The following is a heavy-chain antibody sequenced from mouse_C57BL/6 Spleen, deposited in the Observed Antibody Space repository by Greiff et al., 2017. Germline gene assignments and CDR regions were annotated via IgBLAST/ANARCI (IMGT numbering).Heavy chain of an antibody. J-gene: IGHJ2*01. CDR3: ARGGENRDYFDY. CDR2: IYPGDGDT. V-gene: IGHV1-80*01. D-gene: IGHD2-14*01. CDR1: GYAFSSYW. Sequence: LMESGAELVKPGASVKISCKASGYAFSSYWMNWVKQRPGKGLEWIGQIYPGDGDTNYNGKFKGKATLTADKSSSTAYMQLSSLTSEDSAVYFCARGGENRDYFDYWGQGTTLTVSS.